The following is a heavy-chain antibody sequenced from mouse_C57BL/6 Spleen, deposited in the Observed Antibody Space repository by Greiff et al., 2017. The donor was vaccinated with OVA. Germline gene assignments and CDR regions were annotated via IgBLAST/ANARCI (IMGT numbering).Heavy chain of an antibody. CDR2: ISDGGSYT. CDR1: GFTFSSYA. V-gene: IGHV5-4*01. Sequence: VQLKQSGGGLVKPGGSLKLSCAASGFTFSSYAMSWVRQTQEKSLEWVATISDGGSYTYYPDNVKGRFTISRDNAKQNLYMHMSHLKSEDTAMFYCARDLAYWGKGTLVTVSA. CDR3: ARDLAY. J-gene: IGHJ3*01.